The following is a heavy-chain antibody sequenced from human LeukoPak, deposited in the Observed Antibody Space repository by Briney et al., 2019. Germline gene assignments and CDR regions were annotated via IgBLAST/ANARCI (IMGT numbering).Heavy chain of an antibody. V-gene: IGHV3-23*01. D-gene: IGHD3-9*01. CDR2: ISGSGGST. Sequence: GGSLRLSCAASGFTFSSYAMSWVRQAPGKGLEWVSAISGSGGSTYYADSVKGRFTISRDNSKNTLYLQMNSLRAEDTAVYYCAKYYDILTGYYKTFDYWGQGTLVTVS. J-gene: IGHJ4*02. CDR1: GFTFSSYA. CDR3: AKYYDILTGYYKTFDY.